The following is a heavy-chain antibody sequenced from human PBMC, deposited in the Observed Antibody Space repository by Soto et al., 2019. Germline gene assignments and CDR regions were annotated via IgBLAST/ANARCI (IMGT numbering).Heavy chain of an antibody. CDR2: ISSSSSTI. CDR3: ARVGVGAAAGRSYYYYGMDV. Sequence: EVQLVESGGGLVQPGGSLRLSCAASGFTFSSYSMNWVRQAPGKGLEWVSYISSSSSTIYYADSVKGRFTISRDNAKNSLYLQMNSLRDEDTAVYYCARVGVGAAAGRSYYYYGMDVWGQGTTVTVSS. J-gene: IGHJ6*02. V-gene: IGHV3-48*02. D-gene: IGHD6-13*01. CDR1: GFTFSSYS.